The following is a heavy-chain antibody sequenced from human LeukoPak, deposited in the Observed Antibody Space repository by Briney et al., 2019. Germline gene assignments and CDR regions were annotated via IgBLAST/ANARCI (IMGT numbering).Heavy chain of an antibody. D-gene: IGHD3-3*01. CDR3: AKSIEGVVRGTYYYYSYMDV. CDR2: NSGRGKNT. CDR1: GHTFSSHG. Sequence: PGGSLRLSCAASGHTFSSHGMSCVRPAPGEGLEWVADNSGRGKNTHHADSVKGRFTISRDNSNTTLYLQMSSLGAEDAAVYYCAKSIEGVVRGTYYYYSYMDVWGKGTTVTVSS. J-gene: IGHJ6*03. V-gene: IGHV3-23*01.